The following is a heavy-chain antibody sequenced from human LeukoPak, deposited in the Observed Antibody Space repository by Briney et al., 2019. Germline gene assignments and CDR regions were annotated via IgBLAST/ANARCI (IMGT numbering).Heavy chain of an antibody. CDR2: IIGDGSST. D-gene: IGHD1-26*01. CDR3: TRSGDGDFDY. J-gene: IGHJ4*02. CDR1: GFIFSAYW. Sequence: PGGSLRLSCAASGFIFSAYWMHWVRHGPGKGLVWVSHIIGDGSSTNYADSVKGRFTISRDNAKNTLYLQLNSLRAEDSGVYYGTRSGDGDFDYWGQGTLVTVSS. V-gene: IGHV3-74*01.